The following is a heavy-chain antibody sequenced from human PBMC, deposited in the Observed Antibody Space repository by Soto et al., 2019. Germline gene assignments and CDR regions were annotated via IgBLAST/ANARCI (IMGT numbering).Heavy chain of an antibody. CDR3: PTDSLGSCPNVDV. CDR2: IKSRSDGGTT. D-gene: IGHD2-8*01. J-gene: IGHJ6*02. CDR1: GFAFTNAC. Sequence: XESLRLSCAAWGFAFTNACMSGVGQAPGTGLEWVGRIKSRSDGGTTDYAAPVNGRFTISSDDSKNTLYLEMSSLKTEDTAVYYCPTDSLGSCPNVDVCGQGATVTVSS. V-gene: IGHV3-15*01.